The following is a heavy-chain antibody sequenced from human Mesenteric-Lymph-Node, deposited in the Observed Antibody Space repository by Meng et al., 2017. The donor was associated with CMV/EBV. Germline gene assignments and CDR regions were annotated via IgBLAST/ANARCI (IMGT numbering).Heavy chain of an antibody. CDR2: ISGSGGST. J-gene: IGHJ3*01. Sequence: GGSLRLSCAASGFTFNNYAMNWVRQAPGKGLEWVSSISGSGGSTYYADSVKGRFTISRDNSKNTLYLQMSSLRAEDTAVYYCAKDTDPRVAFDVWGQGTMVTVSS. CDR3: AKDTDPRVAFDV. V-gene: IGHV3-23*01. CDR1: GFTFNNYA.